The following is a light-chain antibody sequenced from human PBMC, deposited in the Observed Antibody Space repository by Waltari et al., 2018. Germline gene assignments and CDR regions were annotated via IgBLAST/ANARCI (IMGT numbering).Light chain of an antibody. J-gene: IGLJ3*02. CDR1: STNFGGYHY. CDR2: DVI. Sequence: QSALTQPRPVSGSPGQSATISCPGTSTNFGGYHYFSWYQHHPGQAPKLIIYDVIKRPSGVPDRFSGSKSGNTASLTISGLQAEDEADYYCCSYAGSYTLVFGGGTKLTVL. V-gene: IGLV2-11*02. CDR3: CSYAGSYTLV.